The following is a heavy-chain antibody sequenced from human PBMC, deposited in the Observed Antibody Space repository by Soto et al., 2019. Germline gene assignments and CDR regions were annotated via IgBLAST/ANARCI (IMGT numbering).Heavy chain of an antibody. CDR2: ISYDGSNK. Sequence: LRLSCAASGFTFSSYGMHWVRQAPGKGLEWVAVISYDGSNKYYADSVKGRFTISRDNSKNTLYLQMNSLRAEDTAVYYCAKAYYGSGSYRYYYYGMDVWGQGTTVTVSS. CDR1: GFTFSSYG. D-gene: IGHD3-10*01. V-gene: IGHV3-30*18. CDR3: AKAYYGSGSYRYYYYGMDV. J-gene: IGHJ6*02.